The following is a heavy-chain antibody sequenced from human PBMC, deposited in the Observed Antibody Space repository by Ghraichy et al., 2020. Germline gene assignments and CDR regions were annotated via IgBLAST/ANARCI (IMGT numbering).Heavy chain of an antibody. Sequence: EQKRVGRIRSKANSYATAYAASVKGRFTISRDDSKNTAYLQMNSLKTEDTAVYYCTRHAFEYGSGTPGDDYWG. CDR2: IRSKANSYAT. J-gene: IGHJ4*01. D-gene: IGHD3-10*01. V-gene: IGHV3-73*01. CDR3: TRHAFEYGSGTPGDDY.